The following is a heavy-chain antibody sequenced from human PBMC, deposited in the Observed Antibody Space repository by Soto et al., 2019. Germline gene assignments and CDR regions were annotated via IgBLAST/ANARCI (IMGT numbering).Heavy chain of an antibody. CDR2: IYSGGST. V-gene: IGHV3-53*04. D-gene: IGHD5-12*01. J-gene: IGHJ6*03. Sequence: EVQLVESGGGLVQPGGSLRLSCAASGFTVSSNYMSWVRQAPGKGLEWVSVIYSGGSTYYADSVKGRFTISRHNSKNTLYLQMNSLRAEDTAVDYCARGNVDIVAPDYYYYYYMDVWGKGTTVTVSS. CDR1: GFTVSSNY. CDR3: ARGNVDIVAPDYYYYYYMDV.